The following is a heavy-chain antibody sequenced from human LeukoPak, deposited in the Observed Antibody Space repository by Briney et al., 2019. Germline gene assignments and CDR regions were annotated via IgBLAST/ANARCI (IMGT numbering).Heavy chain of an antibody. J-gene: IGHJ4*02. CDR1: GFTFSNNA. V-gene: IGHV3-23*01. CDR2: ISGSGGST. CDR3: ARDQVPGQY. Sequence: GGSLRLSCAASGFTFSNNAMSWVRQAPGKGLEWVSAISGSGGSTFYVDSVKGRFTISRDNSKNTLYLQMNILRAEDTAVYYCARDQVPGQYWGQGTLVTVSS.